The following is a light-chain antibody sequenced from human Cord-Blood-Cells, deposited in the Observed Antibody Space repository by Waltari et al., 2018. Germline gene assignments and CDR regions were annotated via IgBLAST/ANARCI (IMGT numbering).Light chain of an antibody. V-gene: IGLV2-23*01. CDR2: EGS. CDR3: CSYAGSSTYV. CDR1: SSDVGSYNL. Sequence: QSALTQPASVSGSPGPSITISCPGTSSDVGSYNLVSWYQQHPGKPPKLMIYEGSKRPSVVSNRFSGSKSGNTASLTISGLQAEDEADDYCCSYAGSSTYVFGTGTKVTVL. J-gene: IGLJ1*01.